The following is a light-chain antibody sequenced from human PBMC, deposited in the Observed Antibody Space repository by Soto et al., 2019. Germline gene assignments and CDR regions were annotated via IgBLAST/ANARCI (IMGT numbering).Light chain of an antibody. Sequence: DIQMTQSPSSLSASVGDRVTITCQASQDIKKFLSWFPQKPGKDPKLLIYDASNLQTGVPPRFGGSGSGTDFTFTITSLQPEDIGTYVCQQYDYLPYIFGQGTKLEIK. CDR1: QDIKKF. J-gene: IGKJ2*01. CDR2: DAS. CDR3: QQYDYLPYI. V-gene: IGKV1-33*01.